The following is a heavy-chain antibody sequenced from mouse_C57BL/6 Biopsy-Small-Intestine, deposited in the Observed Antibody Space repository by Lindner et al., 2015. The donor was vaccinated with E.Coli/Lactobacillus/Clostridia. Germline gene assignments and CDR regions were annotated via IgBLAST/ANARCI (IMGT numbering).Heavy chain of an antibody. CDR1: GYTFTYYG. CDR3: ATEYCSSNSLCGY. CDR2: ISNHNGNT. Sequence: SVKVSCKASGYTFTYYGINWVRQAPGQGLEWVGWISNHNGNTDYAQKFQGRVTLSTDKSTRTAYMELRSLRPDDTAVYYCATEYCSSNSLCGYWGQGTLVSVSS. J-gene: IGHJ4*01. V-gene: IGHV1-77*01. D-gene: IGHD6-1*01.